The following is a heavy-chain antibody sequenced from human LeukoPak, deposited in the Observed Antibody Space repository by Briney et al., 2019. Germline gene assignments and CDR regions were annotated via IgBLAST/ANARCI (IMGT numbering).Heavy chain of an antibody. CDR1: GFSFSSNW. J-gene: IGHJ4*02. Sequence: GGSLRLSCAASGFSFSSNWMTWVRQAPGKGPEWVANIKQDGSEKYCVDPVKGRFTISRDNAKNSLFLQMDSLSAEDTAVYYCARGGSGSSWFWFYWGQGTLVTVSS. CDR3: ARGGSGSSWFWFY. V-gene: IGHV3-7*05. CDR2: IKQDGSEK. D-gene: IGHD6-13*01.